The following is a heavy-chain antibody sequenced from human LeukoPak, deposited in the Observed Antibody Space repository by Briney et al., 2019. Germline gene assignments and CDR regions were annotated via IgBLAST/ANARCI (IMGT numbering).Heavy chain of an antibody. CDR3: ARLISRTSYSSSWKNYYFDY. Sequence: SETLSLTCTVSGGSISSSSYYWGWIRQPPGKGLEWIGSIYYSGSTNYNPSLKSRVTISVDTSKNQFSLKLSSVTAADTAVYYCARLISRTSYSSSWKNYYFDYWGQGTLVTVSS. V-gene: IGHV4-39*07. D-gene: IGHD6-13*01. CDR1: GGSISSSSYY. J-gene: IGHJ4*02. CDR2: IYYSGST.